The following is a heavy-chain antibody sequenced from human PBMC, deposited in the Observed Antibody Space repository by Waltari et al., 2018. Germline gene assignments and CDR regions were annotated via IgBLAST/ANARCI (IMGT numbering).Heavy chain of an antibody. CDR2: IWHDGTYK. J-gene: IGHJ4*02. V-gene: IGHV3-33*01. CDR1: GFSFVDHG. D-gene: IGHD4-17*01. CDR3: ASMATTSDFDY. Sequence: VQLVESGGGLVEPGRSLRLSGAVSGFSFVDHGMLLVRKAPGMGVEWVSLIWHDGTYKYYADSVKGRFSISRDNSKNMVYLQMNGLRAEDTAVYFCASMATTSDFDYWGQGALVTVSS.